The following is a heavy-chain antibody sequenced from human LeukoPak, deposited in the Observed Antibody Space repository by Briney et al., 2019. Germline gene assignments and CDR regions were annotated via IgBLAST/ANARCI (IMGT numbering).Heavy chain of an antibody. V-gene: IGHV3-30-3*01. CDR1: GFTFSSYA. CDR2: ISYDGSNK. Sequence: GGSLRLSCAASGFTFSSYAMHWVRQAQGKGLEWVAVISYDGSNKYYADSVKGRFTISRDNSKNTLYLQMNSLRAEDTAVYYCARDYGDYCFDYWGQGTLVTVSS. J-gene: IGHJ4*02. CDR3: ARDYGDYCFDY. D-gene: IGHD4-17*01.